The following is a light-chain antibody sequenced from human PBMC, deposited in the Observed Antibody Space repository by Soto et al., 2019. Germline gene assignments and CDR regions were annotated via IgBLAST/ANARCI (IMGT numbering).Light chain of an antibody. V-gene: IGKV3-11*01. CDR3: QQRSTWPPIT. J-gene: IGKJ5*01. Sequence: EIVLTQSPANLSLSPGERATLSCRASQSVSSYLAWYQQKPGQAPRLLSYDASNRATGIPARFSGSGSGTDFNLTISSIEPEDFAVSYGQQRSTWPPITFGQGTRLESK. CDR1: QSVSSY. CDR2: DAS.